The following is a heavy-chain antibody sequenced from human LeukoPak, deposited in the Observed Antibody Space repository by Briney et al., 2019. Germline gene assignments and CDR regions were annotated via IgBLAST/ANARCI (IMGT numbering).Heavy chain of an antibody. D-gene: IGHD4-17*01. CDR2: IIPILGIA. CDR3: ARQMTTLTMGRTFDR. Sequence: SVKVSCKASGGTFSSYAISWVRQAPGQGLEWMGRIIPILGIANYAQKFQGRVTITADKSTSTAYMELSSLRSEDTAVYYCARQMTTLTMGRTFDRWGQGTMVTVSS. V-gene: IGHV1-69*04. CDR1: GGTFSSYA. J-gene: IGHJ3*02.